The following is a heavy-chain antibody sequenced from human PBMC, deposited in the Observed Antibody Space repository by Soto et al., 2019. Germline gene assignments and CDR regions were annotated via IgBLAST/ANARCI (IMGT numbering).Heavy chain of an antibody. CDR2: IRQDGSEK. D-gene: IGHD3-9*01. J-gene: IGHJ4*02. Sequence: EVQLVESGGGLVQPGGSLRLSCAASGFTFSSYWLSWVRQAPGKGLEWVSNIRQDGSEKYYVDSVKGRFTISRDNAKNSLYLQMNSLRAEDTAVYYCVREGYYDIVTGYPDFDYWGQGTLVTVSS. CDR1: GFTFSSYW. CDR3: VREGYYDIVTGYPDFDY. V-gene: IGHV3-7*01.